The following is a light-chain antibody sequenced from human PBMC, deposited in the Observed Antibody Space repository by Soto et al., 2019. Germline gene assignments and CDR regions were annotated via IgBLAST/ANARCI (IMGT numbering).Light chain of an antibody. J-gene: IGKJ4*01. CDR2: GAF. V-gene: IGKV3-20*01. CDR3: QQYDTSPLT. Sequence: EVVLTQSPGTLSLSPGERVTLYCRPSQTVKNNYLAWYQQKPGRAPRLLIFGAFNRATGIPDRFSGSVSGTDFTLTISRLETEDFAMYYCQQYDTSPLTFGGGTKVDI. CDR1: QTVKNNY.